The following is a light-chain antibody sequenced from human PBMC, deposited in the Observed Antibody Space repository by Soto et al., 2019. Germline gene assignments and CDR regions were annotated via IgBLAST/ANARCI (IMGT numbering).Light chain of an antibody. J-gene: IGKJ3*01. CDR1: QGINNL. V-gene: IGKV1-17*01. CDR2: AAS. Sequence: DIKMTQSPSSLSASVGDRVTITCRASQGINNLLGWYQQGPGKAPKRLIYAASNLEGGVPSRFSGSGFGAEFTLTISSLKPEDFATYYCLQHHTYPFTFGPGTKVDVK. CDR3: LQHHTYPFT.